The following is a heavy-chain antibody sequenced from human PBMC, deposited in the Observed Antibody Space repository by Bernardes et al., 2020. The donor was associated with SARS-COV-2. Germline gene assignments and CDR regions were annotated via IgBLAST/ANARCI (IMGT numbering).Heavy chain of an antibody. CDR2: IKQDGSQK. Sequence: GSLRLSCAASGFTFSDYWLHWVRQAPGKGLEWVANIKQDGSQKYYVGSVRGRFTISRDNAKNSLYLQMNSLRAEDTAVYYCARRYFDHWGQGTLVTVSS. CDR3: ARRYFDH. J-gene: IGHJ4*02. CDR1: GFTFSDYW. V-gene: IGHV3-7*01.